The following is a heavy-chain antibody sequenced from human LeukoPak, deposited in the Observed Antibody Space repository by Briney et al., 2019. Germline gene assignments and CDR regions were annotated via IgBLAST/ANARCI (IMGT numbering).Heavy chain of an antibody. CDR1: GGSFSGYY. D-gene: IGHD3-9*01. J-gene: IGHJ4*02. V-gene: IGHV4-34*01. CDR2: INHSGST. Sequence: PSETLSLTCAVYGGSFSGYYWSWIRQPPGKGLEWIGEINHSGSTNYNPSLKSRVTISVDTSKNQFSLKLSSVTAADTAVYYCARQVPSYYDILTGYNQYYSDYWGQGTLVTVSS. CDR3: ARQVPSYYDILTGYNQYYSDY.